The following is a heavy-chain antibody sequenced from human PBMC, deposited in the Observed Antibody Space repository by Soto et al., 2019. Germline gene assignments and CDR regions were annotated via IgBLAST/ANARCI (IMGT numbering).Heavy chain of an antibody. V-gene: IGHV4-61*01. J-gene: IGHJ6*02. Sequence: PSETLSLTCTVCGGSVSSGSYYWSWIRQPPGKGLEWIGYIYYSGSTNYNPSLKSRVTISVDTSKNQFSLKLSSVTAAYTAVYYCARAIGYSRQYGMDVWGQRTTVTVSS. CDR1: GGSVSSGSYY. D-gene: IGHD5-18*01. CDR2: IYYSGST. CDR3: ARAIGYSRQYGMDV.